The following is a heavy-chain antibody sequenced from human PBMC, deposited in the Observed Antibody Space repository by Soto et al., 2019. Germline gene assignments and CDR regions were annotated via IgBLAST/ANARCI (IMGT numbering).Heavy chain of an antibody. CDR3: ARSVAVPGAHIDY. D-gene: IGHD6-19*01. CDR1: GGSISGFY. J-gene: IGHJ4*02. V-gene: IGHV4-59*01. Sequence: SETLSLTCSVSGGSISGFYWSWIRQSPGKGLEWLGYVYYTGSTNYSPSLRSRVSISVDTFKNEFSLRLSSVTAADTAVYFCARSVAVPGAHIDYWGQGTQVTVSS. CDR2: VYYTGST.